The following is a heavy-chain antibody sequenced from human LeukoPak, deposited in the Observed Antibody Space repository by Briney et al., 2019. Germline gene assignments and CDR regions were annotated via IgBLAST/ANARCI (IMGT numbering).Heavy chain of an antibody. CDR1: GYTFTSYG. CDR3: ARDQIYYDSSGYYGDAFDI. CDR2: ISAYNGNT. Sequence: ASVKVSCKASGYTFTSYGISWVRQAPGQGLEWMGWISAYNGNTNYAQKLQGRVTMTTDTSTSTAYMELRSLRSDDTAVYYCARDQIYYDSSGYYGDAFDIWGQGTMVTVSS. D-gene: IGHD3-22*01. J-gene: IGHJ3*02. V-gene: IGHV1-18*01.